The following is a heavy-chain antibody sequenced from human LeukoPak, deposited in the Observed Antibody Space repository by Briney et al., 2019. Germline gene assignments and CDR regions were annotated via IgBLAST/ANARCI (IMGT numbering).Heavy chain of an antibody. V-gene: IGHV4-59*01. J-gene: IGHJ1*01. CDR3: AREGQLGLDN. CDR2: IYYSGST. Sequence: SETLSLTCTVSGGSISNYYWSWIRQPPGKGLEWIGYIYYSGSTNYNPSLKSRVTISVDTSKNQFSLKLSSVTAADTAVYYCAREGQLGLDNWGQGALVTVSS. CDR1: GGSISNYY. D-gene: IGHD1-1*01.